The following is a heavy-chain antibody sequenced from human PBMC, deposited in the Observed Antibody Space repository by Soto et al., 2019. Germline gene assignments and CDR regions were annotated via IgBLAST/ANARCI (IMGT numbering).Heavy chain of an antibody. CDR1: GGSISSYY. J-gene: IGHJ4*02. CDR2: IYYSGST. Sequence: SETLSLTCTVSGGSISSYYWSWIRQPQGKGLEWIGYIYYSGSTNYNPSLKSRVTISVDTSKNQFSLKLSSWTAADTAVYYCAKLSVVYFGGSYHEPPFDYWGRGTRVTVSS. CDR3: AKLSVVYFGGSYHEPPFDY. V-gene: IGHV4-59*08. D-gene: IGHD3-16*01.